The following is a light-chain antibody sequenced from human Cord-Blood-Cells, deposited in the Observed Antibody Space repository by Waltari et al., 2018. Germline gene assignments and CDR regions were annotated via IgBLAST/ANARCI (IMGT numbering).Light chain of an antibody. CDR3: CSYAGSYTWV. J-gene: IGLJ3*02. CDR2: DVS. Sequence: QSALTQPRSVSGSPGQSVTISCTVTSSDVGGYNYVTCYQKHTGKAPKLMIYDVSKRPSGVPDRFSGSKSGNTAYLTISGLQAEDEADYYCCSYAGSYTWVFGGGTKLTVL. V-gene: IGLV2-11*01. CDR1: SSDVGGYNY.